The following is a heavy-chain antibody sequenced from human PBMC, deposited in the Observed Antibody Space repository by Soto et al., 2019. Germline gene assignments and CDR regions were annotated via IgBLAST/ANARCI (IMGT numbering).Heavy chain of an antibody. V-gene: IGHV6-1*01. CDR1: GDSFSSNIAA. CDR3: ARDLSSSWHYYYGMDV. CDR2: TYYRSKWYN. Sequence: SQTLSLTCAISGDSFSSNIAAWNWIRQSPSRGLEWLGRTYYRSKWYNDYAVSVKSRITINPDTSKNQFSLQLNSVTPEDTAVYYCARDLSSSWHYYYGMDVWGQGTTVTVSS. J-gene: IGHJ6*02. D-gene: IGHD6-13*01.